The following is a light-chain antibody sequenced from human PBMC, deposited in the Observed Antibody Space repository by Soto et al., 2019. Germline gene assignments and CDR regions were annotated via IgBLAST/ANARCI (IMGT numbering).Light chain of an antibody. Sequence: EIVMTQSPATLSVSPGERATLSCRASQSVSSNLAWYQQKPGQAPRLLIYGASTRDTGIPARFSGSGSGTEFTLTISSLQSEDFAVYYCQQYNNWHPWTFGQGTKVEIK. J-gene: IGKJ1*01. CDR1: QSVSSN. V-gene: IGKV3-15*01. CDR2: GAS. CDR3: QQYNNWHPWT.